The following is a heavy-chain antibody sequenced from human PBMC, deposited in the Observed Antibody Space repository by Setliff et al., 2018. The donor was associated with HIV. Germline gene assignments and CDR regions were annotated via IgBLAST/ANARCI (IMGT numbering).Heavy chain of an antibody. CDR2: IRLDGSDK. J-gene: IGHJ4*02. CDR1: GLTFRNYG. V-gene: IGHV3-30*02. CDR3: AKEDQRVTSVDY. Sequence: PGGSLRLSCAASGLTFRNYGMHWARQAPGKGLEWVAFIRLDGSDKFYADSVKGRFTISRDNSKNTLFLQMNSLRSEDTAVYYCAKEDQRVTSVDYWGQGTPVTVSS. D-gene: IGHD2-2*01.